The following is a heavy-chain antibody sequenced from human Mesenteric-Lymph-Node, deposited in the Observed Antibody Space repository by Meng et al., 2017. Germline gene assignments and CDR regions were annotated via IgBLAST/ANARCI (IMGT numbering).Heavy chain of an antibody. Sequence: QVQLQQSGPGLVEPSQTLSLTCAISGDSVSSSSAAWHWIRQSPSRGLEWLGMTCYRSKWYYDYAVSVKSRITINPDTSRNQFSLQLNSVTPEDTAVYYCASWYFNYWGQGTLVTVSS. V-gene: IGHV6-1*01. CDR1: GDSVSSSSAA. CDR3: ASWYFNY. J-gene: IGHJ4*02. CDR2: TCYRSKWYY.